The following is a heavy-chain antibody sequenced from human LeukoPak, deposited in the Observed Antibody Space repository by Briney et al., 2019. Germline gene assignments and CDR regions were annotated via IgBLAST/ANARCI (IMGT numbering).Heavy chain of an antibody. D-gene: IGHD3-22*01. Sequence: GGSLRLSCAASGFTFSSYAMGWVRQAPGKGLEWVSAISGSGHSTYYADSVKGRFTISRDNSKNTLYLQMNSLRAEDTAVYFCAKDVFYDSSGNDLSDYWGQGTLVTVSS. CDR3: AKDVFYDSSGNDLSDY. CDR1: GFTFSSYA. J-gene: IGHJ4*02. CDR2: ISGSGHST. V-gene: IGHV3-23*01.